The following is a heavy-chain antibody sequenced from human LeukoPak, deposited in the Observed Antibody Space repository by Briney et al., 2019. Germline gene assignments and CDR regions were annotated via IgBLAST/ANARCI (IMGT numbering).Heavy chain of an antibody. D-gene: IGHD5-24*01. CDR2: INPNSGGT. CDR1: GYTFTGYY. CDR3: ARGDGYNAKDFDY. J-gene: IGHJ4*02. Sequence: ASVKVSCKASGYTFTGYYMHWVRQAPGQGLEWMGWINPNSGGTNYAQKFQGRVTMTRDTSISTAYMELSRLRSDDTAVYYCARGDGYNAKDFDYWGQGTLVTVSS. V-gene: IGHV1-2*02.